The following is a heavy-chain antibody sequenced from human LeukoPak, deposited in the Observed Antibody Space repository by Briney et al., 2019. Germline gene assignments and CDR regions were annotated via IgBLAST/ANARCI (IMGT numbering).Heavy chain of an antibody. J-gene: IGHJ5*02. V-gene: IGHV4-39*01. CDR3: ARHKEGRYCSSTSCPYNWFDP. D-gene: IGHD2-2*01. Sequence: SETLSLTCTVSGGSISSSSYYWGWIRQPPGKGLEWIGSIYYSGSTYYNPSLKSRVTISVDTSKNQFSLKLSSVTAADTAVYYCARHKEGRYCSSTSCPYNWFDPWGQGTLVTVSS. CDR2: IYYSGST. CDR1: GGSISSSSYY.